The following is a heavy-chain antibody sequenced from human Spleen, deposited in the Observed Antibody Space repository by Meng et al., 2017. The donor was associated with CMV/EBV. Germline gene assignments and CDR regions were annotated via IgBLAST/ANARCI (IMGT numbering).Heavy chain of an antibody. CDR3: ARLNAIFYDNSGHYYDH. J-gene: IGHJ4*02. D-gene: IGHD3-22*01. Sequence: YTFTGYSLHCELHAPGQGLGWMGWINPNSGATNFAQRFQDKVTVTRDTSITTAYMELNRVTSDDTALYYCARLNAIFYDNSGHYYDHWGQGTLVTVSS. V-gene: IGHV1-2*02. CDR2: INPNSGAT. CDR1: YTFTGYS.